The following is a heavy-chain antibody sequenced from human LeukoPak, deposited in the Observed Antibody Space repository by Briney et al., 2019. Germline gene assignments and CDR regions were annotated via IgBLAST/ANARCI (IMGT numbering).Heavy chain of an antibody. CDR3: ARDPTTVTTHNWFDP. D-gene: IGHD4-17*01. J-gene: IGHJ5*02. CDR1: GYTFTSYG. Sequence: ASVKVSCKASGYTFTSYGISWVRQAPGQRLEWMGWINAGNGNTKYSQKFQGRVTITRDTSASTAYMELSCLRSEDTAVYYCARDPTTVTTHNWFDPWGQGTLVTVSS. V-gene: IGHV1-3*01. CDR2: INAGNGNT.